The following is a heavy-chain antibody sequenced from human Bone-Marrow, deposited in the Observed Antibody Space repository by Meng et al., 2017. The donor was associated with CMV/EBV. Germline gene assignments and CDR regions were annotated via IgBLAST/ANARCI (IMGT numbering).Heavy chain of an antibody. J-gene: IGHJ6*02. CDR3: ARYQLPYYYYYGMDV. CDR1: GFIVSSTY. CDR2: IYSGGAT. D-gene: IGHD2-2*01. Sequence: GALKISCAASGFIVSSTYMTWVRQPPGKGLEWVSVIYSGGATYYADSVKGRFIISRDNSKNTLYLQMNSLGAEDTALYYCARYQLPYYYYYGMDVWGQGTTVAVSS. V-gene: IGHV3-53*01.